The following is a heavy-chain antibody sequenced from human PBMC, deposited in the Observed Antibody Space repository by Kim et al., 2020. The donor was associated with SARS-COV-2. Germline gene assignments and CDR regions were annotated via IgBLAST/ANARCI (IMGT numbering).Heavy chain of an antibody. CDR3: AKSNQVPAAMELPTFSTYYYYGMDV. CDR1: GFTFSSYA. J-gene: IGHJ6*02. D-gene: IGHD2-2*01. CDR2: ISGSGGST. Sequence: GGSLRLSCAASGFTFSSYAMSWVRQAPGKGLEWVSAISGSGGSTYYADSVKGRFTISRDNSKNTLYLQMNSLRAEDTAVYYCAKSNQVPAAMELPTFSTYYYYGMDVWGQGTTVTVSS. V-gene: IGHV3-23*01.